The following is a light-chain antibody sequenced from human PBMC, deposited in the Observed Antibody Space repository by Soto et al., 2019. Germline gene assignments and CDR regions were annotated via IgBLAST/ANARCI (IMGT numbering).Light chain of an antibody. CDR3: SSYTSSSTEV. CDR2: EVN. J-gene: IGLJ3*02. Sequence: QSALTQPASVSGSPGQSITISCTGTSSDVGRYNYVSWYQQHPGKAPKLIIYEVNNRPSGVSNRFSGSKSGSTASLTISGLQAEDEADYYCSSYTSSSTEVFGGGTKVTVL. V-gene: IGLV2-14*01. CDR1: SSDVGRYNY.